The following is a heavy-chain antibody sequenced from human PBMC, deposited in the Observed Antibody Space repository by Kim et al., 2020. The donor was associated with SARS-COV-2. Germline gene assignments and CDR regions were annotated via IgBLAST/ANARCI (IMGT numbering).Heavy chain of an antibody. D-gene: IGHD6-6*01. CDR2: LSWNSGVI. CDR1: GFTFGDFA. J-gene: IGHJ3*02. Sequence: GGSLRLSCAASGFTFGDFAMHWVRQVPGKGLEWVSGLSWNSGVIGYADSVKGRFTISRHNAENSLYLQMNSLRAEDTAFYYCAKDLVSSSFRAFHIWGQGTRVTLSS. CDR3: AKDLVSSSFRAFHI. V-gene: IGHV3-9*01.